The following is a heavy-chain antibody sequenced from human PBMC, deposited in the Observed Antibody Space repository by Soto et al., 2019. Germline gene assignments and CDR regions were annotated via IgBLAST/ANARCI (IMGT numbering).Heavy chain of an antibody. CDR1: GFTLSSYS. J-gene: IGHJ2*01. CDR3: ARDLGMTTVTNRNWYFDL. CDR2: ISSSSNYI. D-gene: IGHD4-17*01. V-gene: IGHV3-21*01. Sequence: EVQLVESGGGLVKPGGSLRLSCAASGFTLSSYSMNWVRQAPGKGLEWVSSISSSSNYIYYADSLKGRFTISRDNAKNSLYLQMNSLGAEDTAVYYCARDLGMTTVTNRNWYFDLWGRGTLVTVSS.